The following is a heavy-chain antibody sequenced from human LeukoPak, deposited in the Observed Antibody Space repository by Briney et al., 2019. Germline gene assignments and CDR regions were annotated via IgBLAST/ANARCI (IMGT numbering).Heavy chain of an antibody. V-gene: IGHV4-59*11. J-gene: IGHJ4*02. D-gene: IGHD6-19*01. CDR3: ARVVAVAGLASNFDY. Sequence: SETLSLTCTVSGGSISDHYWSWIRQPPGKGLEWIGYIYYSGSTNYNPSLKSRVTISVDASKKQFSLKLTSVTAADTALYYCARVVAVAGLASNFDYWGQGTLVTVSS. CDR1: GGSISDHY. CDR2: IYYSGST.